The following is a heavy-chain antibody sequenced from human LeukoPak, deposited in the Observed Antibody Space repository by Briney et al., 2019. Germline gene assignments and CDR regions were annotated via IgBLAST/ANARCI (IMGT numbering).Heavy chain of an antibody. CDR2: ISVSGIT. J-gene: IGHJ5*02. V-gene: IGHV3-23*01. D-gene: IGHD2-15*01. CDR1: GLTFSSNS. CDR3: AKGFSGRGRFDP. Sequence: PGGSVRLSCVASGLTFSSNSMSWVRQPPGMGLEWVSGISVSGITVYADSVKGRLTISRDNSKNTLYLQMNNLRAEDTALYYCAKGFSGRGRFDPWGQGTQVTVSS.